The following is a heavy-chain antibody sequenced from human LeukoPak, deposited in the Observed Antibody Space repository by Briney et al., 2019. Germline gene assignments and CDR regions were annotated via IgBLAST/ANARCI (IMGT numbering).Heavy chain of an antibody. CDR2: IYSGGST. V-gene: IGHV3-66*01. CDR1: GFTFSSYS. Sequence: GGSLRLSCAASGFTFSSYSMNRVRQAPGKGLEWVSVIYSGGSTYYADSVKGRFTISRDNSKNTLYLQMNSLRAEDTAVYYCARDGDDAFDIWDQGTMVTVSS. CDR3: ARDGDDAFDI. J-gene: IGHJ3*02.